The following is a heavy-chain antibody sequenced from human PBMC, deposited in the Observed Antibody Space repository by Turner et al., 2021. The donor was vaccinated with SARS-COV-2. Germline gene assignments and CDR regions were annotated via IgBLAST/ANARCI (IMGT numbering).Heavy chain of an antibody. CDR3: VRDSSDYFLYRGIDY. CDR1: GFVFGDYS. D-gene: IGHD4-17*01. V-gene: IGHV3-21*01. J-gene: IGHJ4*02. CDR2: ISSIGTYK. Sequence: EVHLVESGGGLVKPGGSLRLSCEASGFVFGDYSMNWVRQAPGKGLEWVSHISSIGTYKYYAASLMGRFTISRDNAKNSLFLEMHSLRAEDTAIYYCVRDSSDYFLYRGIDYWGQGVLVTVSS.